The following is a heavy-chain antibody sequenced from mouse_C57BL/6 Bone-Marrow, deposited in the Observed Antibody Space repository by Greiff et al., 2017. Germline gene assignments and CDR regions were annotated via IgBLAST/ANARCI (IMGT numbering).Heavy chain of an antibody. J-gene: IGHJ3*01. V-gene: IGHV14-3*01. Sequence: VQLQQSVAELVRPGASVKLSCTASGFNINNTYMHWVKQRPEQGLEWIGRIDPSNGNTKYAPKFQGKATITADTSSNTAYLQLSSLTSEDTAIYYCARSPWLAYWGQGTLVTVSA. CDR1: GFNINNTY. CDR3: ARSPWLAY. CDR2: IDPSNGNT.